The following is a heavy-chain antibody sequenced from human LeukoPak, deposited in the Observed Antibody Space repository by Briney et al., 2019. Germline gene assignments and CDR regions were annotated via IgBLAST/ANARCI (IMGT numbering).Heavy chain of an antibody. CDR1: GGSISSYY. J-gene: IGHJ2*01. Sequence: SETLSLTCTVSGGSISSYYWSWLRQPPGKGLEWIGYIYYSGSTNYNPSLRSRVTISVDTSKNQFSLKLNSVTAADTAVYYCARMKDISSWYFELCGRGTLVTVSS. CDR3: ARMKDISSWYFEL. CDR2: IYYSGST. D-gene: IGHD3-3*02. V-gene: IGHV4-59*01.